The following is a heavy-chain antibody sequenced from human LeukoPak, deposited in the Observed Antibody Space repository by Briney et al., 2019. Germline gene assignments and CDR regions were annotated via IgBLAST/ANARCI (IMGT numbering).Heavy chain of an antibody. CDR2: ISGSGGST. Sequence: GGSLRLSCAASGFTYNSYDMSWVRQAPGKGLEWVSGISGSGGSTYYADSVKGRFTISRDNSRNTLYLQMNSLRAEDTAVYYCAKARADGSGYSDWGQGTLVTVSS. CDR3: AKARADGSGYSD. V-gene: IGHV3-23*01. D-gene: IGHD3-22*01. CDR1: GFTYNSYD. J-gene: IGHJ4*02.